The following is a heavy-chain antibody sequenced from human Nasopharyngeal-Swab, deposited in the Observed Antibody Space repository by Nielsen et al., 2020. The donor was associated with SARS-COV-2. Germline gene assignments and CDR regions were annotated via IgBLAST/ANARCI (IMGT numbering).Heavy chain of an antibody. D-gene: IGHD6-13*01. CDR2: IRTTGDT. V-gene: IGHV3-13*01. CDR1: GFTFSSYA. J-gene: IGHJ4*02. CDR3: ARVRGTSWVDY. Sequence: GGSLRLSCTASGFTFSSYAMRWVRQTTGKGLEWVSAIRTTGDTYYPDSVKGRFTISRENAKNSLYLQMNGLRAEDTAVYYCARVRGTSWVDYWGQGTLVTVSS.